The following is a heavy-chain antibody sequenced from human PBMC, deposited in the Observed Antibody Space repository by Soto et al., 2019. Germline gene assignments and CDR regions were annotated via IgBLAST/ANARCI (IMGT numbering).Heavy chain of an antibody. CDR3: ARDPPFSGILRGTPLMDV. J-gene: IGHJ6*02. CDR2: ISAYNGDT. CDR1: GYSFTTHG. V-gene: IGHV1-18*04. D-gene: IGHD4-17*01. Sequence: VKVSCKASGYSFTTHGISWVRRAPGHGLEWMGWISAYNGDTHYVQRFQGRLTMTTDTSTSTAYMELRSLTSDDTAVYYCARDPPFSGILRGTPLMDVWGQGTTVTVSS.